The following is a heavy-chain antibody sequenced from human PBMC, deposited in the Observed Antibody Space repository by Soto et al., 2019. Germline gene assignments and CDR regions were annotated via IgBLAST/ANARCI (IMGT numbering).Heavy chain of an antibody. J-gene: IGHJ6*02. Sequence: ASVKVSCKASGYTFTSYDINWARQATGQGLEWMGWMNPNSGNTGYAQKIQGRVTMTRNTSISTAYMELISLRSEDTAVYYCARGRRGYSYGSGGMDVWGQGTTVTVSS. CDR2: MNPNSGNT. D-gene: IGHD5-18*01. CDR1: GYTFTSYD. CDR3: ARGRRGYSYGSGGMDV. V-gene: IGHV1-8*01.